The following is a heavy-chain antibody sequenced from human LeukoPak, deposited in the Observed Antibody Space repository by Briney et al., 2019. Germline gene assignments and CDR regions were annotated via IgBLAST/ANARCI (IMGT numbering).Heavy chain of an antibody. V-gene: IGHV4-59*01. Sequence: PSETLSLTCTISGDSTNTYFWSWIRQPPGKGLEWIGCIYYTGTTNYNPSLKSRVTISLDTSKNQFSLKVSSVTAADTGVYYCASKSTDHGELRFDYWGQGTLVTVSS. CDR1: GDSTNTYF. CDR2: IYYTGTT. J-gene: IGHJ4*02. D-gene: IGHD4-17*01. CDR3: ASKSTDHGELRFDY.